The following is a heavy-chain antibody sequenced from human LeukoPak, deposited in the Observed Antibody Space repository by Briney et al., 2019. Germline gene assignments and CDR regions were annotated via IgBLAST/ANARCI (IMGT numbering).Heavy chain of an antibody. D-gene: IGHD3-3*01. CDR1: GGSIISNTYY. Sequence: SETLSLTCTVSGGSIISNTYYLAWIRQPPGKGLEWIGEINHSGSTNYNPSLKSRVTISVDTSKNQFSLKLSSVTAADTAVYYCARGRRNHRPYYDFWSGYYYFDYWGQGTLVTVSS. CDR2: INHSGST. J-gene: IGHJ4*02. CDR3: ARGRRNHRPYYDFWSGYYYFDY. V-gene: IGHV4-39*07.